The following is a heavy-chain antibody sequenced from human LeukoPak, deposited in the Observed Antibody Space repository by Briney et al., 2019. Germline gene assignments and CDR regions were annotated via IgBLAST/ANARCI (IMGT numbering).Heavy chain of an antibody. Sequence: GFLRLSCAASGFSFSSYGMTWVRQAPGKGLEWVSAISGSGGSTYYADSVKGRFTISRDNSKNTLYLQMNSLRAEDTAVYYCAPPFRIDYWGQGTLVTVSS. J-gene: IGHJ4*02. CDR1: GFSFSSYG. CDR2: ISGSGGST. D-gene: IGHD2/OR15-2a*01. CDR3: APPFRIDY. V-gene: IGHV3-23*01.